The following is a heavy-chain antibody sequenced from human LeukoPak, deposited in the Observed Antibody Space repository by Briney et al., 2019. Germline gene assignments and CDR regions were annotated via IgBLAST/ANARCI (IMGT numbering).Heavy chain of an antibody. CDR2: IKQDGSEK. J-gene: IGHJ4*02. D-gene: IGHD3-22*01. CDR3: ARDYYDSSGYYMWYFDY. Sequence: GGSLRLSCAASGFTFSSYWMSWVRQAPGKGLEWVANIKQDGSEKYYVDSVKGRFTISRDNAKNSLYLQMNSLRAEDTAVYYCARDYYDSSGYYMWYFDYWGQGTLVTVSS. CDR1: GFTFSSYW. V-gene: IGHV3-7*01.